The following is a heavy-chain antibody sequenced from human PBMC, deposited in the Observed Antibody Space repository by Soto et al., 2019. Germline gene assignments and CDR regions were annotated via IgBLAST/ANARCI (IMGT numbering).Heavy chain of an antibody. CDR2: MNPGSGDT. D-gene: IGHD2-21*01. CDR1: GYSFTNND. J-gene: IGHJ5*02. V-gene: IGHV1-8*01. Sequence: QVQLVQSGAEVREPGASVKVSCKASGYSFTNNDVSWVRQATGQGLEWMGWMNPGSGDTGYAQKFQGRVTMTRDISISPAYLELSSLGSDDTAIYYCSRMETCGLLNWFDPWGQGTPVTVSS. CDR3: SRMETCGLLNWFDP.